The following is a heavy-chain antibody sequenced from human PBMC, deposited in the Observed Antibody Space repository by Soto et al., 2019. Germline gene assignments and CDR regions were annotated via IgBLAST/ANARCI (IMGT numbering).Heavy chain of an antibody. CDR1: GFTFSNYA. V-gene: IGHV3-23*01. Sequence: PGGSLRLSCAASGFTFSNYAMNWVRQAPGKGLEWVSGITDSGGTTYFADSVQGRFTISRDNSESTLYLQMNSLRAEDKAVYYCATFFTNTWSGSDYWGQGTLVTVSS. CDR2: ITDSGGTT. J-gene: IGHJ4*02. CDR3: ATFFTNTWSGSDY. D-gene: IGHD1-26*01.